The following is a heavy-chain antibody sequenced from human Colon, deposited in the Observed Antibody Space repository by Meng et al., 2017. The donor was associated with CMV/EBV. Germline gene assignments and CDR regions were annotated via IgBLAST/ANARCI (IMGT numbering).Heavy chain of an antibody. CDR3: ARDSRTHGPYYYHGVDV. CDR1: GDPINNYY. CDR2: IYYSGNT. D-gene: IGHD2-2*01. Sequence: GSLRLSCTVSGDPINNYYWSWIRQPPGKGLEWIGYIYYSGNTNYNPSLKSRVTISLDTSKNQFSLKLRSVTAADTAVYYCARDSRTHGPYYYHGVDVWGQGTTVTV. V-gene: IGHV4-59*01. J-gene: IGHJ6*02.